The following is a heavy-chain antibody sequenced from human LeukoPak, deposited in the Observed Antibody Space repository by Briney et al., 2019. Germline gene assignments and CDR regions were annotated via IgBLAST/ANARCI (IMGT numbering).Heavy chain of an antibody. CDR2: INPNSGGT. D-gene: IGHD3-10*01. CDR1: GYTFTGYY. V-gene: IGHV1-2*04. CDR3: ARDALVRGFYGMDV. J-gene: IGHJ6*02. Sequence: ASVKFSCKASGYTFTGYYMHWVRQAPGQGLEWMGWINPNSGGTNYAQKFQGWVTMTRDTSISTAYMELSRLRSDDTAVYYCARDALVRGFYGMDVWGQGTTVTVSS.